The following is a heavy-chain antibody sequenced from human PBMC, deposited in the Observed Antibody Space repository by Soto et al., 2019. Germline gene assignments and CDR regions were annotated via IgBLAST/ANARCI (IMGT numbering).Heavy chain of an antibody. Sequence: LSLTCAVYGGSFSGYDWTWIRQPPGTGLEWIGEINHSGSTNYNPSLKSRVTISVDTSKNQFSLKLSSVTAADTAVYYCARGAYSSSWYDYYYYGMDGWGQGNTVTVSS. CDR2: INHSGST. CDR1: GGSFSGYD. CDR3: ARGAYSSSWYDYYYYGMDG. D-gene: IGHD6-13*01. V-gene: IGHV4-34*01. J-gene: IGHJ6*02.